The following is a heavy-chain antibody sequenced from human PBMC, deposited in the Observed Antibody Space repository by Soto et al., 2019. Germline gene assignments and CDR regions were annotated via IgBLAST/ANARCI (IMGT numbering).Heavy chain of an antibody. CDR1: GFTFSSYW. D-gene: IGHD3-22*01. CDR3: ARGDGDYYDGNGYLGRH. Sequence: EVQLVESGGGLVQPGGSLTLSCAASGFTFSSYWMHWVRQAPGKGLVWVARIKSDGSGTIYADSVKGRLTISRDNARHTLYLQMNSLRAEATAVYFCARGDGDYYDGNGYLGRHWGQGTLVTVSS. J-gene: IGHJ4*02. CDR2: IKSDGSGT. V-gene: IGHV3-74*01.